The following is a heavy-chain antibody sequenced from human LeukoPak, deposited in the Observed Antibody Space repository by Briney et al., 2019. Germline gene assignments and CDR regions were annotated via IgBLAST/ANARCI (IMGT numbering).Heavy chain of an antibody. Sequence: GGSLRLSCAASGFTFSSYAMSWVRQAPGKGLEWVSYISSGSSMIYYADSAKGRFTISRDNAKNSLYLQMNSLRDEDTAVYYCARDTYFDYWGQGTLVTVSS. V-gene: IGHV3-48*02. CDR1: GFTFSSYA. CDR3: ARDTYFDY. J-gene: IGHJ4*02. CDR2: ISSGSSMI.